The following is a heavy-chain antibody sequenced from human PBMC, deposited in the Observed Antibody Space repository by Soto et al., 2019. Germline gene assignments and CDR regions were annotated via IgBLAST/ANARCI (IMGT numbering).Heavy chain of an antibody. CDR1: GGSFSGYY. D-gene: IGHD2-2*01. CDR2: INHRGST. V-gene: IGHV4-34*01. Sequence: QVQLQQWGAGLLKPSETLSLTCVVYGGSFSGYYWSWIRQSPGKGLEWIGGINHRGSTNYNPSLESRVTISVDTSKNQFSLKLPSVTAADTAMYYCARXGFCTSTTCRVGNWFDPWGQGTLVTVSS. J-gene: IGHJ5*02. CDR3: ARXGFCTSTTCRVGNWFDP.